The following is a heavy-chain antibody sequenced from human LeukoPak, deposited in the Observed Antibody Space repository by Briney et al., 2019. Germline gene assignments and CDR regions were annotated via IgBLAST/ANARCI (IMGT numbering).Heavy chain of an antibody. CDR2: IYHGGST. CDR3: ARSGVFSGYDAFDI. Sequence: SETLSLTCTVSGGSINISYWSWIRQPPGKGLEWIGYIYHGGSTNYNPSLKSRITVSVDTSKNQFSLKVTSVTAADTAVYYCARSGVFSGYDAFDIWGQGTMVTVSS. D-gene: IGHD3-9*01. CDR1: GGSINISY. J-gene: IGHJ3*02. V-gene: IGHV4-4*09.